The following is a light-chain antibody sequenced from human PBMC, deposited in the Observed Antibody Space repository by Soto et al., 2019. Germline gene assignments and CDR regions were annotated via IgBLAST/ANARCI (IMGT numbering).Light chain of an antibody. CDR1: QSISSSF. V-gene: IGKV3-20*01. CDR2: GAS. CDR3: HHYGST. Sequence: EIVLTQSPGILSLSPGERASLSCGASQSISSSFLAWYQQKPGQAPKLLIYGASSRATGIPDRFSGSGSETDFTLTISRLEPEDFAVYYCHHYGSTFGQGTRLEIK. J-gene: IGKJ5*01.